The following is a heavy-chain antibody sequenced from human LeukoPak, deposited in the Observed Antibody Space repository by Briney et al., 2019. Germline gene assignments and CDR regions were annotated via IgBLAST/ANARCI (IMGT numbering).Heavy chain of an antibody. V-gene: IGHV3-66*01. CDR3: LLWFGELFGEAFDI. J-gene: IGHJ3*02. CDR2: IYSGGST. Sequence: GGSLRLSCAASGFTVSSNYMSWVRQAPGKGLEWVSVIYSGGSTYYADSVKGRFTISRDNSKNTLYLQMNSLRAEDTAVYYCLLWFGELFGEAFDIWGQGTMVTVSS. CDR1: GFTVSSNY. D-gene: IGHD3-10*01.